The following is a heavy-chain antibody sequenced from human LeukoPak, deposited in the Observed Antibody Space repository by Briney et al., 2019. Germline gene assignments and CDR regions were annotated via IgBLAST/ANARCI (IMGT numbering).Heavy chain of an antibody. CDR1: GYDFTSVG. D-gene: IGHD6-19*01. CDR3: ARAGSGSGWYFDY. CDR2: ISPYNGNT. Sequence: ASVKVSCKASGYDFTSVGITWVRRAPGQGLEWMGWISPYNGNTRYAQKFQGRVAMTTDTSTTTAYMELRGLRFNDTAVYYCARAGSGSGWYFDYWGQGTMVTVSS. V-gene: IGHV1-18*01. J-gene: IGHJ4*02.